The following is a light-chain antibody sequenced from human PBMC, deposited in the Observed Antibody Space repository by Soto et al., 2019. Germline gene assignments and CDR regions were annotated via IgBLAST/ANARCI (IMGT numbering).Light chain of an antibody. J-gene: IGKJ2*01. V-gene: IGKV2-24*01. CDR2: KIS. Sequence: DTVMTQTPLSSPVTLGQPASISCRSSQSLAHSDGNTYLNWLKQSPGQPPRLLIYKISNRYSGVPARFSGSGSGTDFTLNISSVEAEDVEVYYCMQHTHFPTTFGLGTKLEIK. CDR3: MQHTHFPTT. CDR1: QSLAHSDGNTY.